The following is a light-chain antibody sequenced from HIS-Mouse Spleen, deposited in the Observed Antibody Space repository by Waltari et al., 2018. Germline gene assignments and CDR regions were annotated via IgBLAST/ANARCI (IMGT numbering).Light chain of an antibody. Sequence: QSALTQPPSASGSPGQSVTISCTGTSSDVGGYNYVSWYQQHPGKAPKLMIYEVSNRPSVVPARFSGSKSGNTASLTVSGLQAEDEADYYCSSYAGSNSWVFGGGTKLTVL. V-gene: IGLV2-8*01. CDR1: SSDVGGYNY. CDR3: SSYAGSNSWV. CDR2: EVS. J-gene: IGLJ3*02.